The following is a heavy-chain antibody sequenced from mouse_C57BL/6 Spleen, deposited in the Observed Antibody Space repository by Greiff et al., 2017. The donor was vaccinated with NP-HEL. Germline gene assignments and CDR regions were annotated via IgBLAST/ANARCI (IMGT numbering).Heavy chain of an antibody. CDR3: TTSGYGNYDYAMDY. J-gene: IGHJ4*01. V-gene: IGHV14-1*01. CDR2: IDPEDGDT. D-gene: IGHD2-1*01. Sequence: EVKLEESGAELVRPGASVKLSCTASGFNIKDYYMHWVKQRPEQGLEWIGRIDPEDGDTEYAPKFQGKATMTADTSSNTAYLQLSSLTSEDTAVYYCTTSGYGNYDYAMDYWGQGTSVTVSS. CDR1: GFNIKDYY.